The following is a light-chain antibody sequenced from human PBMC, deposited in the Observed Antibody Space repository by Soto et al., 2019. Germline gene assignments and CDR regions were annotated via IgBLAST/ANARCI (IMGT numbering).Light chain of an antibody. CDR2: EVS. V-gene: IGLV2-14*01. CDR3: SSYTTNTVI. Sequence: QSALTQPASVSGSPGQSITISCTGTSNDVGGYNYVSWYQQSPGKAPKLMISEVSNRPSGVSTRFSGSKSGNTASLTISGLQAEDEADYYCSSYTTNTVIFGGGTKVTVL. J-gene: IGLJ2*01. CDR1: SNDVGGYNY.